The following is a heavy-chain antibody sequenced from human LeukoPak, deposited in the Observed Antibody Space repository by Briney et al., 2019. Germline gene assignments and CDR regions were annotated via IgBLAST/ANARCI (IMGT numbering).Heavy chain of an antibody. V-gene: IGHV3-30*04. Sequence: GGSLRLSCAASGFTFSSYAMHWVRQAPGKGLEWVAVISYDGSNKYYADSVKGRFTISRDNSKNTLYVQMNSLRADDTAVYYCAKGNVDGDYYYMDVWGKGTTVTVSS. J-gene: IGHJ6*03. CDR3: AKGNVDGDYYYMDV. D-gene: IGHD3-10*01. CDR1: GFTFSSYA. CDR2: ISYDGSNK.